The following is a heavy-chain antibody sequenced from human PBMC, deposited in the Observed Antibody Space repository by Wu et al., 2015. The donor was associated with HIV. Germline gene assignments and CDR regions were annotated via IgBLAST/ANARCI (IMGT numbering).Heavy chain of an antibody. D-gene: IGHD1-26*01. CDR1: GYTFTHYD. J-gene: IGHJ6*02. CDR2: MNPNSGNT. V-gene: IGHV1-8*01. Sequence: QVRLIQSGAEVKKPGASVKVSCKASGYTFTHYDINWVRQASGQGLEWMGWMNPNSGNTGYRQRFQGRVTMTRDNSITTAYMELRGLRSEDTAIYYCAKANRIVISGIDYYHQYGMDVWGQGTTVTVSS. CDR3: AKANRIVISGIDYYHQYGMDV.